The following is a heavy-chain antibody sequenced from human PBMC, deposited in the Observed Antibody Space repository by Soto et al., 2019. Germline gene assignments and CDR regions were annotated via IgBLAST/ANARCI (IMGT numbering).Heavy chain of an antibody. CDR1: GYDFTNYG. Sequence: QVRLVQSGAEVKKPGASVKVSCKTYGYDFTNYGINWVRQAPGHGLEWMGWISAYNGNIGYAQNFRGRATLTTDTSTGTAYMALRSLRSDDTAVYYCARGHDIWTGWKFTFWGQGTLVTVSS. CDR3: ARGHDIWTGWKFTF. D-gene: IGHD3-9*01. J-gene: IGHJ4*02. CDR2: ISAYNGNI. V-gene: IGHV1-18*01.